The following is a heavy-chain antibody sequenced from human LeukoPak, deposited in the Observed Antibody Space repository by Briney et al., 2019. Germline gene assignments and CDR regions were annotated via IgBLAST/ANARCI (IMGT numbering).Heavy chain of an antibody. CDR1: GFTFSSFA. CDR3: AKIVGSRHY. J-gene: IGHJ4*02. V-gene: IGHV3-23*01. Sequence: PGGSLRLSCPASGFTFSSFALSWVRQAPGKGLEWVSGIIGNGGSAYYADSVKGRFTISRDNSKNTLYLQMNSLRAEDTAVYYCAKIVGSRHYWGQGTLVTVSS. D-gene: IGHD2-21*01. CDR2: IIGNGGSA.